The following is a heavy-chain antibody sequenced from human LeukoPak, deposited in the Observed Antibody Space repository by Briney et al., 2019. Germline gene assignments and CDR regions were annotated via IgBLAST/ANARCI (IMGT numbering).Heavy chain of an antibody. J-gene: IGHJ4*02. CDR2: IYHSGST. D-gene: IGHD3-3*01. CDR3: ASAPITIFGVVTSGYFDY. V-gene: IGHV4-30-2*01. Sequence: PSQTLSLTCTVSGGSISSGGYYWSWIRQPPGKGLEWIGYIYHSGSTYYNPSLKSRVTISVDRSKNQFSLKLSSVTAADTAVYYCASAPITIFGVVTSGYFDYWGQGTLVTVSS. CDR1: GGSISSGGYY.